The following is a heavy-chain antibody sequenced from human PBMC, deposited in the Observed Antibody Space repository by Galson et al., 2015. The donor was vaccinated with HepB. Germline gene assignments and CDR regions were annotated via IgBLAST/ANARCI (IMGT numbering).Heavy chain of an antibody. D-gene: IGHD2-2*01. CDR1: GGSFSGYY. Sequence: ETLSLTCAVYGGSFSGYYWSWIRQPPGKGLEWIGEINHSGSTNYNPSLKSRVTISVDTSKNQFSLKLSSVTAADTAVYYCARGRYCSSTSCSLSSWYGHGMDVWGLGTTVTVSS. J-gene: IGHJ6*02. CDR3: ARGRYCSSTSCSLSSWYGHGMDV. V-gene: IGHV4-34*01. CDR2: INHSGST.